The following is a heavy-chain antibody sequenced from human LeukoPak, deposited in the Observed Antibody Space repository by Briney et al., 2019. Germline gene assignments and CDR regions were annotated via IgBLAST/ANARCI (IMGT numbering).Heavy chain of an antibody. Sequence: PSETLSLTCAVCGGPFSGYYWSWIRQPPGKGLEWIGEINHSGSTNYNPSLKSRVTISVDTSKNQFSLKLSSVTAADTAVYYCARGDIVVVPAAPPGYYYYMDVWGKGTTVTVSS. D-gene: IGHD2-2*01. V-gene: IGHV4-34*01. J-gene: IGHJ6*03. CDR1: GGPFSGYY. CDR3: ARGDIVVVPAAPPGYYYYMDV. CDR2: INHSGST.